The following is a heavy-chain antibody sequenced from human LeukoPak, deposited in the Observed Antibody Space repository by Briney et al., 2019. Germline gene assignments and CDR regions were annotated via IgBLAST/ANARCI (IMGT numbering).Heavy chain of an antibody. CDR3: ASHQRGNFDAFDI. CDR2: SYYSGST. V-gene: IGHV4-59*01. CDR1: SGSISSYY. D-gene: IGHD4-23*01. Sequence: PSETLPLTCTVSSGSISSYYWSWIRQPPGNGLEWIGYSYYSGSTKYNPSLKSRVTISVDTSKNQFSLKLSSVTAADTAVYYCASHQRGNFDAFDIWGQGTMVIVSS. J-gene: IGHJ3*02.